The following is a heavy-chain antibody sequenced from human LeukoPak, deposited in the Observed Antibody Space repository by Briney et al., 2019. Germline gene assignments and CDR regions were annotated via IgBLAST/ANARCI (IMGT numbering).Heavy chain of an antibody. V-gene: IGHV3-74*01. Sequence: GGSLRLSCAASGFTFSTYNMNWVRQAPGKGLVNILNISPDGSYTDSADSVKGRFTISRDNAKNTLYLQLNSLRAEDTAVYYCARDAGNSSGWYGLWRSDYYMDVWGKGTTVTVSS. J-gene: IGHJ6*03. CDR3: ARDAGNSSGWYGLWRSDYYMDV. CDR2: ISPDGSYT. CDR1: GFTFSTYN. D-gene: IGHD6-19*01.